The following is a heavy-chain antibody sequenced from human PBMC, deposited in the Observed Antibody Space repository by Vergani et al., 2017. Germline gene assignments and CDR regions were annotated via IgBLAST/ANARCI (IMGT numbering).Heavy chain of an antibody. D-gene: IGHD3-3*01. Sequence: QLQLQESGSGLVKPSQTLSLTCAVSGGSISSGGYYWSWIRQHPGKGLEWIGYIYYSGSTYYNPSLKSRVTISVDTSKNQFSLKLSSVTAADTAVYYCARGHYDFWSGYSDYYYYMDVWGKGTTVTVSS. J-gene: IGHJ6*03. CDR1: GGSISSGGYY. CDR2: IYYSGST. V-gene: IGHV4-31*11. CDR3: ARGHYDFWSGYSDYYYYMDV.